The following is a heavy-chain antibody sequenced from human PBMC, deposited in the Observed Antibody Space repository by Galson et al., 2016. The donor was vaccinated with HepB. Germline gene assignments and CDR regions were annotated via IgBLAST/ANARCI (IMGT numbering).Heavy chain of an antibody. CDR3: ARELTRMVVANGF. V-gene: IGHV3-7*01. Sequence: SLRLSCAASGFCFSTYWVAWVRQAPGKGLEWVANIKEDGSETFYADSVKGRFSISRDNAKNSVYLQMNSLRAEDTAVYYCARELTRMVVANGFWGRGTLVSVSS. J-gene: IGHJ4*02. CDR2: IKEDGSET. D-gene: IGHD2-15*01. CDR1: GFCFSTYW.